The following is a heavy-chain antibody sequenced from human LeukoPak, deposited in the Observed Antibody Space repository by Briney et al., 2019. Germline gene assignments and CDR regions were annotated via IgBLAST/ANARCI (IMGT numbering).Heavy chain of an antibody. Sequence: GGSLKISCKASGYIFASYWIGWGRRMPGKGLEGMGIIFPGDSDTRYSPSFQGQVTISANTSISTAYLQWSSLKASDTALYYCARQSRWYFDAFDIWGQGTMVTISS. CDR1: GYIFASYW. CDR3: ARQSRWYFDAFDI. CDR2: IFPGDSDT. V-gene: IGHV5-51*01. D-gene: IGHD6-13*01. J-gene: IGHJ3*02.